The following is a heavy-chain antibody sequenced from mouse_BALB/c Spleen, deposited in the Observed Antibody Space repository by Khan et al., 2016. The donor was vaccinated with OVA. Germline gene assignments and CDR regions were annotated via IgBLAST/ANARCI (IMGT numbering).Heavy chain of an antibody. CDR3: MRYDCYYWYFDV. CDR2: INSDGSAI. V-gene: IGHV11-2*02. CDR1: GFTFSGFW. Sequence: EVQLLETGGGLVQPGGSRGLSCEGSGFTFSGFWMSWVRQTPGKTLEWIGDINSDGSAINYAPSIKDRFTIFRDNDKSTLYLQMSNVRSEDTATYFCMRYDCYYWYFDVWGAGTTVTVSS. J-gene: IGHJ1*01. D-gene: IGHD2-4*01.